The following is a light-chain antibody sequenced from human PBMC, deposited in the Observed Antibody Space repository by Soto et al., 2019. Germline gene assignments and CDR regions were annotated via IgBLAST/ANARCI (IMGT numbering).Light chain of an antibody. CDR3: QHYNSYSEA. CDR2: DAS. CDR1: QTISTW. J-gene: IGKJ1*01. Sequence: DIQMTQSPSSLSASVGDRVTITCRASQTISTWLAWYQHKPGKAPNLLIYDASTLMSGVPSRFSGSGSGTEFTLTISSLQPDDFATYYCQHYNSYSEAFGQGTMVDIK. V-gene: IGKV1-5*01.